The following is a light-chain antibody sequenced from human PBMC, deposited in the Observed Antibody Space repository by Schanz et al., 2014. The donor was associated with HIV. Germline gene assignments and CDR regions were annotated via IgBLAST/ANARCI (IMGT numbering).Light chain of an antibody. CDR1: RSDVGGYDP. Sequence: QSALTQPRSVSGSPGQSVAISCTGTRSDVGGYDPVSWYQQHPGKAPKLMIYGVTKRPSGVPDRFSGSKSGNTASLTISGLQAEDEADYFCCSFAGTIWVFGGGTKLTVL. J-gene: IGLJ3*02. V-gene: IGLV2-11*01. CDR3: CSFAGTIWV. CDR2: GVT.